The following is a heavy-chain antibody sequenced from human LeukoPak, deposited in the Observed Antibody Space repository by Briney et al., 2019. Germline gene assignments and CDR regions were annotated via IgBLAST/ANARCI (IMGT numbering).Heavy chain of an antibody. CDR1: GFTFRSYW. CDR2: INSDGSST. Sequence: GGPLRLSCAASGFTFRSYWMHWVRQAPGKGLVWVSRINSDGSSTSYADSVKGRFTISRDNAKNTLYLQMNSLRAEDTAVYYCARDRFGELFGYWGQGTLVTVSS. J-gene: IGHJ4*02. D-gene: IGHD3-10*01. CDR3: ARDRFGELFGY. V-gene: IGHV3-74*01.